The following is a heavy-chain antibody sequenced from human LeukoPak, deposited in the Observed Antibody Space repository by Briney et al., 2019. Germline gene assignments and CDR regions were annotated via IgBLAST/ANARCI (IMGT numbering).Heavy chain of an antibody. Sequence: GGSLRLSCAASGFTFSSYAMHWVRQAPGKGLEWVAVISYDGSNKYYADSVKSRFTLSRDNSKNTLYLQMNSLRAEDAAVYFCARVACGTECYYHLDVWGQGTTVTVSS. V-gene: IGHV3-30*07. D-gene: IGHD2-21*01. CDR2: ISYDGSNK. CDR1: GFTFSSYA. J-gene: IGHJ6*02. CDR3: ARVACGTECYYHLDV.